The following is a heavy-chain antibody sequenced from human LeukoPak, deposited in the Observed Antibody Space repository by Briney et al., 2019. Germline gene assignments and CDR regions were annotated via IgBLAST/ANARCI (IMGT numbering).Heavy chain of an antibody. CDR2: IYYRGNT. V-gene: IGHV4-31*03. Sequence: PSETLSLTCTVSGDSISSGGYYWNWIRQVPGKGLEWIGYIYYRGNTYYNPSLESRVTISIDTSKKQFSLKLSSVTAADTAVYYCARETFYYDRNGHFDGFDIWSQGTMVTVSS. CDR1: GDSISSGGYY. D-gene: IGHD3-22*01. CDR3: ARETFYYDRNGHFDGFDI. J-gene: IGHJ3*02.